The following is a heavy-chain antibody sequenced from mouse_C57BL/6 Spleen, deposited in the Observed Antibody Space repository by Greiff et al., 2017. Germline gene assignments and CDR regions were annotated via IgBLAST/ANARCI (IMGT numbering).Heavy chain of an antibody. CDR3: VRHSDYHGYFDV. CDR1: GFSFNTYA. V-gene: IGHV10-1*01. CDR2: IRSKSNNYAT. Sequence: EVKLVESGGGLVQPKGSLKLSCAASGFSFNTYAMNWVRQAPGKGLEWVARIRSKSNNYATYYADSVKDRFTISRDDSESMLYLQMNNLKTEDTAMYYCVRHSDYHGYFDVWGTGTTVTVSS. D-gene: IGHD2-4*01. J-gene: IGHJ1*03.